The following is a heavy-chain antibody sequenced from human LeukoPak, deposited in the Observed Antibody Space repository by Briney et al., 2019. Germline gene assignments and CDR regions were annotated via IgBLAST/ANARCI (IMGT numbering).Heavy chain of an antibody. J-gene: IGHJ3*02. D-gene: IGHD2-21*02. CDR2: ISKDGSST. V-gene: IGHV3-74*01. CDR3: ARGDFVVVTANAVLGAFDI. CDR1: GFTFSSYW. Sequence: GGSLRLSCAASGFTFSSYWMHWVRQAPGKGLVWVSRISKDGSSTYYADSVKGRFTISRDNAKNTLYLQMNSLRAEDTAVYYCARGDFVVVTANAVLGAFDIWGQGTMVTVSS.